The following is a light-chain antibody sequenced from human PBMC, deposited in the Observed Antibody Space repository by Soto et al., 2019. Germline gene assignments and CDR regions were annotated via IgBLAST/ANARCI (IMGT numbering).Light chain of an antibody. J-gene: IGKJ2*01. Sequence: EIVMTQSPATLFVSLGERATISYRASQSVSSNLAWYQQKPGQAPRLLIYGASTRATGIPARFSGSGSGTEFTFTISSLQSEDFAVYYCQQYNNWPPGYTFGQGTKLEIK. CDR3: QQYNNWPPGYT. V-gene: IGKV3-15*01. CDR1: QSVSSN. CDR2: GAS.